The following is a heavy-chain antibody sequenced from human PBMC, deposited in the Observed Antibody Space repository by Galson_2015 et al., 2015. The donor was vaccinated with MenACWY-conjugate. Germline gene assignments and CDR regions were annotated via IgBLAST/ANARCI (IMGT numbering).Heavy chain of an antibody. V-gene: IGHV3-33*01. Sequence: SLRLSCAASGFTFGSYAIHWVRQAPGKGLEWVAIIWYDGSQTYYADSVKGRFAISRDNPKNTAYLQMDSLRAEDTAMYYCFALNSGINYWGQGTLVTVSS. CDR2: IWYDGSQT. CDR3: FALNSGINY. CDR1: GFTFGSYA. J-gene: IGHJ4*02. D-gene: IGHD1-26*01.